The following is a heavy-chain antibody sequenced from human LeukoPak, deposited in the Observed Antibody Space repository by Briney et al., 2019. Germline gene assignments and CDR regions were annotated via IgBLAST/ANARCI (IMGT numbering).Heavy chain of an antibody. CDR1: GFTFSTYG. D-gene: IGHD6-13*01. CDR2: ISYDGNDK. J-gene: IGHJ4*02. Sequence: PGRSLQLSCAASGFTFSTYGMHWVRQAPGKGLEWVAVISYDGNDKDYADSVKGRFTISRDNSKNTLFLQINSLRVEDTAVYYCAKPGAAAYYFEYWGQGILVTVSS. CDR3: AKPGAAAYYFEY. V-gene: IGHV3-30*18.